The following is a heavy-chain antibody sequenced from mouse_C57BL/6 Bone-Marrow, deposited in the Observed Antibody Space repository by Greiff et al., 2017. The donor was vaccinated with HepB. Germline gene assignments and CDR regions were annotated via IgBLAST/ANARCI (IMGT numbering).Heavy chain of an antibody. Sequence: VQLKESGPGLVKPSQSLSLTCSVTGYSITSGYYWNWIRQFPGNKLEWMGYISYDGSNNYNPSLKNRISITRDTSKNQFFLKLNSVTTEDTATYYCARGGVTTPYYAMDYWGQGTSVTVSS. CDR1: GYSITSGYY. V-gene: IGHV3-6*01. D-gene: IGHD2-2*01. J-gene: IGHJ4*01. CDR2: ISYDGSN. CDR3: ARGGVTTPYYAMDY.